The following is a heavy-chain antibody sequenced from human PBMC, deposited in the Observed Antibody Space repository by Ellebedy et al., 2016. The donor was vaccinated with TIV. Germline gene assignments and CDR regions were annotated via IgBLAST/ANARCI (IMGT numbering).Heavy chain of an antibody. CDR1: GFTFSSFA. V-gene: IGHV3-23*01. CDR2: ISGSGGST. D-gene: IGHD3-22*01. Sequence: GESLKISXAASGFTFSSFAMSWVRQAPGKGLEWVSGISGSGGSTYYADSVKGRFTISRDNSKNTLFLQMNSLRAEDTAVYYCAKGGMIVVASNFDYWGQGTLVTVSS. CDR3: AKGGMIVVASNFDY. J-gene: IGHJ4*02.